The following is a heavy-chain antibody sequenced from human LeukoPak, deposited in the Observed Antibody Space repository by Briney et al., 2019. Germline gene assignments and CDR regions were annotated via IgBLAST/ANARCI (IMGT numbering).Heavy chain of an antibody. CDR3: ARDACGGSCYSAAFDI. Sequence: ASVKVSCKASGYTFTSYGISWVRQAPGQGLEWMGGISGYNGNTNYAQKLQGRVTMTTDTSTSTAYMELRSLRSDDTAVYYCARDACGGSCYSAAFDIWGQGTMVTVSS. J-gene: IGHJ3*02. CDR1: GYTFTSYG. V-gene: IGHV1-18*01. CDR2: ISGYNGNT. D-gene: IGHD2-15*01.